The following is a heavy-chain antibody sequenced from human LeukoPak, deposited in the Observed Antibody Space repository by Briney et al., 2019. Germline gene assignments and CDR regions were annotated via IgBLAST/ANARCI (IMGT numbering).Heavy chain of an antibody. J-gene: IGHJ4*02. CDR3: ASSGYSSSWYWFDY. V-gene: IGHV1-2*06. D-gene: IGHD6-13*01. CDR2: INPNSGGT. CDR1: GYTFTGYY. Sequence: GASVKVSCKASGYTFTGYYMHWVRQAPGQGLEWMGRINPNSGGTNYAQKFQGRVTMTRDTSISTAYMELSRLRSDDTAVYYCASSGYSSSWYWFDYWGQGTLVTVSS.